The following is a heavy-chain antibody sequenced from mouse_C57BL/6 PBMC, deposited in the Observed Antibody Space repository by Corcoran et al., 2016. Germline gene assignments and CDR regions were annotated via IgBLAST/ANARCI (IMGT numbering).Heavy chain of an antibody. CDR1: GYSIPDYN. J-gene: IGHJ2*01. CDR2: INPNYGTT. D-gene: IGHD1-1*01. Sequence: EFQLQQYGPELVKHGAAVKISCKVSGYSIPDYNLNWVKQSNGKSLEWIGVINPNYGTTSYNQKFKGKATLTVDQSSSTAYMQLNSLTSEDSAVYYCARDGSQLDYVDYWGQGTTLTVSS. V-gene: IGHV1-39*01. CDR3: ARDGSQLDYVDY.